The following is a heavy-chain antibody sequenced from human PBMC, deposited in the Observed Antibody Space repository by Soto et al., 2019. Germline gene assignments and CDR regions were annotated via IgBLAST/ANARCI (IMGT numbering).Heavy chain of an antibody. J-gene: IGHJ6*02. CDR2: IYHSGST. CDR3: ASLVVPAAMGGMDV. V-gene: IGHV4-4*02. Sequence: PSETLSLTCAVSGGSIGSSNWWSWVRQPPGKGLEWIGEIYHSGSTNYNPSLKSRVTISVDKSKNQFSLKLSSVTAADTAVYYCASLVVPAAMGGMDVWGQGTTVTVSS. CDR1: GGSIGSSNW. D-gene: IGHD2-2*01.